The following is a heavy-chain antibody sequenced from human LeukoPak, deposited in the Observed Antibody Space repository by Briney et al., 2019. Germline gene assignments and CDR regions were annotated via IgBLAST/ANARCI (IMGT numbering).Heavy chain of an antibody. CDR2: INPNSGGT. D-gene: IGHD6-19*01. J-gene: IGHJ3*02. V-gene: IGHV1-2*02. CDR3: ARAFIGGWYGNAFDI. Sequence: GASVKVSCKASGYTFTGYYMHWVRQAPGQGLEWMGWINPNSGGTNYAQKFQGRITMTRDTSISTAYMELSRLRSDDTAVYYCARAFIGGWYGNAFDIWGQGTMVTVSS. CDR1: GYTFTGYY.